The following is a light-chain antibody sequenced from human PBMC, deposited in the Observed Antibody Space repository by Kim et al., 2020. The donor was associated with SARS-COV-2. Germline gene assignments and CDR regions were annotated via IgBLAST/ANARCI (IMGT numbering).Light chain of an antibody. CDR1: QSLLHSDGKTY. V-gene: IGKV2D-29*02. CDR2: EVS. CDR3: MQSLQLPYT. Sequence: QPASLSCKSTQSLLHSDGKTYLYWYLQKPGHSPKLLIYEVSKRFSGVPDRFSGSGSGTDFTLKISRVEIEDVGVYFCMQSLQLPYTFGQRTKLEI. J-gene: IGKJ2*01.